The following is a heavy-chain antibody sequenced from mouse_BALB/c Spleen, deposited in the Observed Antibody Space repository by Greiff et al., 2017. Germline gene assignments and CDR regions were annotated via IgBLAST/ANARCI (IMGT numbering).Heavy chain of an antibody. J-gene: IGHJ3*01. CDR2: INPNNGDT. V-gene: IGHV1-26*01. CDR1: GYTFTDYY. CDR3: ARVGNIYDGYYVNLGFAY. Sequence: EVQLQQSGPELVKPGASVKMSCKASGYTFTDYYMKWVKQSHGKSLEWIGDINPNNGDTFYNQKFKGKATLTVDKSSSTAYMQLNSLTSEDSAVYYCARVGNIYDGYYVNLGFAYWGQGTLVTVSA. D-gene: IGHD2-3*01.